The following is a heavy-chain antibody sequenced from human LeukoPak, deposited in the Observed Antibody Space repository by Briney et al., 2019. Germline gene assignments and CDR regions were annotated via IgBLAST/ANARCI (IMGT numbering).Heavy chain of an antibody. CDR3: ARVSEMAAHFDY. V-gene: IGHV1-2*02. CDR2: INPNSGGT. D-gene: IGHD2-15*01. J-gene: IGHJ4*02. Sequence: ASVKVSCKTSGYTFTGYYMHWVRQAPGQGLEWMGWINPNSGGTNYAQKFQGRVTMTRDTSISTAYMELSRLRSDDTAVYYCARVSEMAAHFDYWGQGTLVTVSS. CDR1: GYTFTGYY.